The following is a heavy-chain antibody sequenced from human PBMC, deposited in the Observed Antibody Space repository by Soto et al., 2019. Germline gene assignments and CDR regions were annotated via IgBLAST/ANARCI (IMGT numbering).Heavy chain of an antibody. J-gene: IGHJ6*02. CDR3: ARYDSSGYYWPYYYYGMDV. CDR1: GFTFSTYS. Sequence: PGGSLGLSCAASGFTFSTYSMNWVRQAPGKGLEWVSSISDSSSYIYYADSVKGRFTISRDNAKNSLYLQMNSLRAEDTAVYYCARYDSSGYYWPYYYYGMDVWGQGTTVTVSS. V-gene: IGHV3-21*01. D-gene: IGHD3-22*01. CDR2: ISDSSSYI.